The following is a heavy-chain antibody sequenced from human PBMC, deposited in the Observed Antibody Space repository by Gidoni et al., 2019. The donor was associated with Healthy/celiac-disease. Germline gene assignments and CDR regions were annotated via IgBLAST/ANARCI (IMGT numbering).Heavy chain of an antibody. Sequence: QLQLQESGPGLVKPSETLSLPCTVAGGSNSSRSYYWGRIRHPPGKGLEWIGSISYSGSTYCNPSLKSRVTISVDTSKNQFSLKLSSVTAADTAVYYCARGTLGLKLGYCISTSFYILNWFDPWGQGTLVTVSS. CDR3: ARGTLGLKLGYCISTSFYILNWFDP. CDR1: GGSNSSRSYY. V-gene: IGHV4-39*07. D-gene: IGHD2-2*02. J-gene: IGHJ5*02. CDR2: ISYSGST.